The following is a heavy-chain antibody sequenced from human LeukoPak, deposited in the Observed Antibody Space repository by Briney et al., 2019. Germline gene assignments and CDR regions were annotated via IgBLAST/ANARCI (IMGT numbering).Heavy chain of an antibody. J-gene: IGHJ4*02. CDR2: INQDGSEK. Sequence: GGSLRPSCAASGLSFNTYWMTWVRQAPGEVLEWVANINQDGSEKNYVGSVKGRFTISRDSAKKSLYLQMNSLRAEDTAVYYCGRGPGYRSDYWGQGTLVTVSS. V-gene: IGHV3-7*05. CDR1: GLSFNTYW. CDR3: GRGPGYRSDY. D-gene: IGHD5-12*01.